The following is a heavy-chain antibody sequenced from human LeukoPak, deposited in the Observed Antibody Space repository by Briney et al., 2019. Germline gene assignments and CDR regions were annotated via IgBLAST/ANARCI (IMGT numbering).Heavy chain of an antibody. CDR1: GGSISSYY. V-gene: IGHV4-4*07. Sequence: PSETLSLTCTVSGGSISSYYWSWIRQPAGKGLEWIGRIYTSGSTNYNASLKSRVSMSVDTSKNQFSLKLSSVTAADTAVFYCAREDSGSYREFDYWGQGTLVTVSS. CDR3: AREDSGSYREFDY. CDR2: IYTSGST. D-gene: IGHD1-26*01. J-gene: IGHJ4*02.